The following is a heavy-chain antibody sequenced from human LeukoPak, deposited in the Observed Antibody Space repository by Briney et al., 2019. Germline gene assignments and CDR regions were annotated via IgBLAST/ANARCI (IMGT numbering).Heavy chain of an antibody. CDR3: ARRSGYDAFDI. CDR1: GGSISSGGYY. D-gene: IGHD3-10*01. J-gene: IGHJ3*02. CDR2: IYHSGST. Sequence: SQTLSLTCTVSGGSISSGGYYWSWIRQPPGKGLEWIGYIYHSGSTYYNPSLKSRVTISVDRSKNQFSLKLSSVTAADTAVYYCARRSGYDAFDIWGQGTLVTVSS. V-gene: IGHV4-30-2*01.